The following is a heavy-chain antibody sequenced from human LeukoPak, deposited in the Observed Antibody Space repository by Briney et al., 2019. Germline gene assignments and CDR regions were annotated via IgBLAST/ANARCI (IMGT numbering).Heavy chain of an antibody. D-gene: IGHD5-18*01. CDR3: AREGSSYEDYYYYYMDV. CDR2: INWIGGST. J-gene: IGHJ6*03. Sequence: PGGSLRLSCAASGFTFADYGMNWVRQVPGKGLEWVSGINWIGGSTGYADSVKGRFTISRDNAKNSLYLQMNSLRAEDTAVYYCAREGSSYEDYYYYYMDVWGKGTTVTVSS. V-gene: IGHV3-20*04. CDR1: GFTFADYG.